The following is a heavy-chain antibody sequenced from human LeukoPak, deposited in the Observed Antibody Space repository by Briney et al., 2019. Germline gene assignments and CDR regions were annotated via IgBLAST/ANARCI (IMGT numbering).Heavy chain of an antibody. CDR1: GFTFSSYA. J-gene: IGHJ4*02. Sequence: GGSLRLSCAASGFTFSSYAMHWVRQAPGKGLEWVAVISYDGSNKYYADSVKGRFTISRDNSKNTLYLQMNSLRVEDTAAYYCARDGVLRYFDWFFDYWGQGTLVTVSS. CDR3: ARDGVLRYFDWFFDY. D-gene: IGHD3-9*01. V-gene: IGHV3-30-3*01. CDR2: ISYDGSNK.